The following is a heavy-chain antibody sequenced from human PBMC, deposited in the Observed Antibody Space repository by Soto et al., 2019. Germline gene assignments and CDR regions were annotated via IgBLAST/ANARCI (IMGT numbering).Heavy chain of an antibody. V-gene: IGHV4-39*01. CDR1: VGSISSSSYY. D-gene: IGHD2-15*01. J-gene: IGHJ5*02. CDR3: ARPIAASPNWFDP. CDR2: IYYSGST. Sequence: SETLSLTCTVSVGSISSSSYYWGWIRQPPGKGLEWIGSIYYSGSTYYNPSLKSRVTISVDTSKNQFSLKLSSVTAADTAVYYCARPIAASPNWFDPWGQGTLVTVSS.